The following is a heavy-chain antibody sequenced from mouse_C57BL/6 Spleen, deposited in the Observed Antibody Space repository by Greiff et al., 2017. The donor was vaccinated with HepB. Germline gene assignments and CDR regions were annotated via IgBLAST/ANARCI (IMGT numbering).Heavy chain of an antibody. CDR1: GYTFTDYY. Sequence: EVQLQQSGAELARPGASVKLSCKASGYTFTDYYMNWVKQSHGKSLEWIGVINPYNGGTSYNQKFKGKATLTVDKSSSTAYMELNSLTSEDSAVYYCAYGNYEDYFDYWGQGTTLTVSS. D-gene: IGHD2-1*01. J-gene: IGHJ2*01. CDR3: AYGNYEDYFDY. V-gene: IGHV1-19*01. CDR2: INPYNGGT.